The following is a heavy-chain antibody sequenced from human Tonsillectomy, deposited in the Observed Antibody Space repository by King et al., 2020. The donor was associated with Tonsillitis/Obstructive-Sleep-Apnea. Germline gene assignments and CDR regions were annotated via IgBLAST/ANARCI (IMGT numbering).Heavy chain of an antibody. CDR1: GGSISSYY. CDR3: ARLGGSYANDAFDI. Sequence: QLQESGPGLVKPSETLSLTCTVSGGSISSYYWSWIRQPPGKGLEWIGYIYYSGSTNYNPSLKSRVTISVETSKNQFSLKLSSVTAADTAVYYCARLGGSYANDAFDIWGQGTMVTVSS. V-gene: IGHV4-59*08. CDR2: IYYSGST. J-gene: IGHJ3*02. D-gene: IGHD1-26*01.